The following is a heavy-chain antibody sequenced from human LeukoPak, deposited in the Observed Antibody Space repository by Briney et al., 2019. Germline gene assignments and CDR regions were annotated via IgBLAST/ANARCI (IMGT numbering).Heavy chain of an antibody. CDR3: AKDGLHYDFWSGSPFDP. CDR2: ISGSGGST. V-gene: IGHV3-23*01. CDR1: GFTCSSYA. D-gene: IGHD3-3*01. Sequence: GGSLRLSCAASGFTCSSYAMSWGRRAPGKGREGGSAISGSGGSTYYADSVKGRFTISRDNSKNTLYLQMNSLRAEDTAVYYCAKDGLHYDFWSGSPFDPWGQGTLVTVSS. J-gene: IGHJ5*02.